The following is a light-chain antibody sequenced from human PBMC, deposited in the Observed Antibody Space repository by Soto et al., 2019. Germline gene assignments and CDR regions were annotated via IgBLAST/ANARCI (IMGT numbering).Light chain of an antibody. CDR1: QSVSSNY. J-gene: IGKJ4*01. CDR3: QQYGSSPIT. CDR2: GAS. V-gene: IGKV3-20*01. Sequence: ESVLTQSPGTLSLSPGERATLSCRASQSVSSNYLVWYQQKPGQAPRLLICGASSRATGIPDRFSGSGSGTDFTLTISRLEPEDFAVYYCQQYGSSPITFGGETKVDIK.